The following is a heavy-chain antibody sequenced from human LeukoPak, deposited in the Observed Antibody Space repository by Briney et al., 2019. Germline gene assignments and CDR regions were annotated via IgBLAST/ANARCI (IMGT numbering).Heavy chain of an antibody. CDR3: ARDTITMVQGVIDY. CDR1: GFTFSSYS. D-gene: IGHD3-10*01. V-gene: IGHV3-21*01. Sequence: GGSLRLSCAASGFTFSSYSMNWVRQAPGKGLEWVSSISSSSSYIYYADSVKGRFTISRDNAKNSLYLQMNSLRAEDTAVYYCARDTITMVQGVIDYWGQGTLVTVSS. CDR2: ISSSSSYI. J-gene: IGHJ4*02.